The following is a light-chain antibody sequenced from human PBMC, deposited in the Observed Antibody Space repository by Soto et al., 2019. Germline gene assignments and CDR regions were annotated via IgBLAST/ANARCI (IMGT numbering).Light chain of an antibody. CDR1: SNDIGGYNY. Sequence: QSALTQPASVSGSPGQSITISCTGPSNDIGGYNYVSWYQQHPDKAPKLLLYEVSNRPSGVSNRFSGSKSGNTASLTISGLQADDEADYYCSSYTTSTPPFVFGIGTKLTVL. CDR3: SSYTTSTPPFV. CDR2: EVS. V-gene: IGLV2-14*01. J-gene: IGLJ1*01.